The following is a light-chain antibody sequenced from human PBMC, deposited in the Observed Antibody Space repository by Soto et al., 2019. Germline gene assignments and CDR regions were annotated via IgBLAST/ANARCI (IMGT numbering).Light chain of an antibody. Sequence: DILLTPSPPSLSASVGDTVTITCRASQSISINLNWYQHRPGEAPKVLIYAASTLATGAPSRFSGSGVGTDFTLTISSLQLEDFATYYCQQTYTTRVYTFGQGTKLEFK. CDR1: QSISIN. J-gene: IGKJ2*01. CDR3: QQTYTTRVYT. CDR2: AAS. V-gene: IGKV1-39*01.